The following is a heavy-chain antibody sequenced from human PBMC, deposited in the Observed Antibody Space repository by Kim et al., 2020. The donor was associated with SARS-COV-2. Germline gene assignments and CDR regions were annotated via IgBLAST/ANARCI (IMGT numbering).Heavy chain of an antibody. J-gene: IGHJ3*02. Sequence: SETLSLTCTVYGGSFSGYSWSWIRQPPGKGLEWIGEINHSGSTNYNPSLKSRVTISVDTSKNQFSLKLSSVTAADTAVYYCARAPRGQPLEPRGAVDIWG. CDR2: INHSGST. V-gene: IGHV4-34*01. D-gene: IGHD6-13*01. CDR1: GGSFSGYS. CDR3: ARAPRGQPLEPRGAVDI.